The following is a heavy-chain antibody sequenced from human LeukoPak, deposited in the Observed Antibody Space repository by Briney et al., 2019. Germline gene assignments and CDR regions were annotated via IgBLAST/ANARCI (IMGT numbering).Heavy chain of an antibody. V-gene: IGHV3-23*01. Sequence: PGGSLRLSCEASGFKFSDYAMSWVRQAPGKGLEWVSTVEKTADLAYYGDSVKGRFTVSRDNSKNTLFLEMNSLRAEDTALYCAKQQGALIEHWYFDYWGQGTLVTVSS. CDR2: VEKTADLA. CDR1: GFKFSDYA. J-gene: IGHJ4*02. CDR3: AKQQGALIEHWYFDY. D-gene: IGHD1-26*01.